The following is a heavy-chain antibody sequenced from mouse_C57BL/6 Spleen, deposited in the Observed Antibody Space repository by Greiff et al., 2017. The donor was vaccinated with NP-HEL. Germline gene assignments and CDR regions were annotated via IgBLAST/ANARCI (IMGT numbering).Heavy chain of an antibody. J-gene: IGHJ4*01. CDR1: GYAFSSSW. V-gene: IGHV1-82*01. CDR2: IYPGDGDT. CDR3: ARGGINDAMDY. Sequence: VQLQQSGPELVKPGASVKISCKASGYAFSSSWMNWVKQRPGKGLEWIGRIYPGDGDTNYNGKFKGKATLTADKSSSTAYMQLSSLTSEDSAVYFCARGGINDAMDYWGQGTSVTVSS. D-gene: IGHD2-4*01.